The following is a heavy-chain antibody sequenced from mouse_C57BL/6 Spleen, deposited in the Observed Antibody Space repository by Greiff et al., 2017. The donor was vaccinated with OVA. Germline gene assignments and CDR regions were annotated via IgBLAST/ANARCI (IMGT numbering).Heavy chain of an antibody. CDR3: ARDYYSNSDGFTGAMDY. CDR1: GFNIKNTY. D-gene: IGHD2-5*01. Sequence: EVQLQQSVAELVRPGASVKLSCTASGFNIKNTYMHWVKQRPEQGLEWIGRIDPANGNTKYAPKFQGKATITADTSSNTAYLQLSSLTSEDTAIYYCARDYYSNSDGFTGAMDYWGQGTSVTVSS. V-gene: IGHV14-3*01. CDR2: IDPANGNT. J-gene: IGHJ4*01.